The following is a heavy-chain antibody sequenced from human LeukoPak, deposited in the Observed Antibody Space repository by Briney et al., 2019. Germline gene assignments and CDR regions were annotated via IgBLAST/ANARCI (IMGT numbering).Heavy chain of an antibody. D-gene: IGHD3-22*01. CDR2: ISGSGGST. CDR1: EFTFSNYA. Sequence: PGGSLRLSCAASEFTFSNYAMSWVRQAPGKGLEWVSGISGSGGSTYYADSVKGRFTISRDNSKNTLYLQVNSLRAEDTAVYYCAKAPVSSDYYDSSGYRWGQGTLVTVSS. CDR3: AKAPVSSDYYDSSGYR. V-gene: IGHV3-23*01. J-gene: IGHJ5*02.